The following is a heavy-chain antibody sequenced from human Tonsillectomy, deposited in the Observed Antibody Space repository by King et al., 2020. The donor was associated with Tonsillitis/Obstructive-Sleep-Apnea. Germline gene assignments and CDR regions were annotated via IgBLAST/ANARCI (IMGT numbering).Heavy chain of an antibody. CDR1: GGSFSGYY. Sequence: VQLQQWGAGLLKPSETLSLTCAVYGGSFSGYYWSCIRQPPEKGLEWIGEINHSGSTNYNPSLKSRVTISVDTSKNQFSLKLSSVTAADTAVYYCARGYCGGDCYREDDAFDIWGQGTMVTVSS. CDR3: ARGYCGGDCYREDDAFDI. V-gene: IGHV4-34*01. D-gene: IGHD2-21*01. J-gene: IGHJ3*02. CDR2: INHSGST.